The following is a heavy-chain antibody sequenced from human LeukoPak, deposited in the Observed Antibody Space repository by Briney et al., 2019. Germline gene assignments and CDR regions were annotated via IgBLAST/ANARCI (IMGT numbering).Heavy chain of an antibody. CDR2: INPSGGST. Sequence: ASVKVSCKASGCTFTSYYMHWVRRAPGQGLEWMGIINPSGGSTSYAQKFQGRVTMTRDTSTSTVYMELSSLRSEDTAVYYCARRYTYSPRDPHTGWFDPWGQGTVVTVSS. D-gene: IGHD6-13*01. CDR1: GCTFTSYY. CDR3: ARRYTYSPRDPHTGWFDP. V-gene: IGHV1-46*01. J-gene: IGHJ5*02.